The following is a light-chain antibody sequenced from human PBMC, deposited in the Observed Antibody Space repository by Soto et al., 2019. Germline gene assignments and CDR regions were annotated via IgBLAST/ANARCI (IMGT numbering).Light chain of an antibody. CDR1: SSDVGGYNY. V-gene: IGLV2-14*01. Sequence: QSVLTQPASVSGSPGQSITISCTGTSSDVGGYNYVSWYQQNPGKAPKLMIYEVSNRPSGVSNRFSGSKSGNTASLTISGLQAEDEADYYCSSYTSSSTPYVFGTGTKLTV. CDR3: SSYTSSSTPYV. CDR2: EVS. J-gene: IGLJ1*01.